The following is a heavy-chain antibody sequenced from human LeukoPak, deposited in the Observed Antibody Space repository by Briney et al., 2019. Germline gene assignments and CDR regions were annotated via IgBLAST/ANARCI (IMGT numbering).Heavy chain of an antibody. J-gene: IGHJ4*02. Sequence: ASVKVSCKASGYTFTGYYMHWVRQAPGQGLGWMGWIDPKTGGTNFAQKFQGRVTMTRDTSITTAYMELSRLRFDDTAVYYCARPRAFSYGQMYYFDYWGQGALVTVSS. CDR3: ARPRAFSYGQMYYFDY. D-gene: IGHD5-18*01. V-gene: IGHV1-2*02. CDR1: GYTFTGYY. CDR2: IDPKTGGT.